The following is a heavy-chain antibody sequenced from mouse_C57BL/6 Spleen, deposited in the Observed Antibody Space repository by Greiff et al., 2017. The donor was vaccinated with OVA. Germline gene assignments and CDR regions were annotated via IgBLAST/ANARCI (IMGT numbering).Heavy chain of an antibody. D-gene: IGHD2-3*01. CDR1: GYAFSSSW. J-gene: IGHJ3*01. Sequence: QVHVKQSGPELVKPGASVKISCKASGYAFSSSWMNWVKQRPGKGLEWIGRIYPGDGDTNYNGKFKGKATLTADKSSSTAYMQLSSLTSEDSAVYFCARFDGYYGFAYWGQGTLVTVSA. CDR2: IYPGDGDT. CDR3: ARFDGYYGFAY. V-gene: IGHV1-82*01.